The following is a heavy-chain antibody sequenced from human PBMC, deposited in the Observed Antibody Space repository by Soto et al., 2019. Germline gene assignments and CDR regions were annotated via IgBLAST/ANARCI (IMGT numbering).Heavy chain of an antibody. Sequence: QVQLVESGGGVVQPGGSLRLSCAASGFRFSSYGMHWVRQAPGEGLEWVGFIRYDGSNSYYADSLKGRLSISRDNSKNTLYLKMTSLTAEDTAVYYCATDGTAAMADNWGQGTLVTVSS. J-gene: IGHJ4*02. D-gene: IGHD5-18*01. CDR3: ATDGTAAMADN. CDR2: IRYDGSNS. CDR1: GFRFSSYG. V-gene: IGHV3-30*02.